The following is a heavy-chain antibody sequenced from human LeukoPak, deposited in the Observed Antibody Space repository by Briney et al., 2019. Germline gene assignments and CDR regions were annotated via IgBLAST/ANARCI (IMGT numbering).Heavy chain of an antibody. Sequence: PGGSLRLSCAASGFTVSSNYMSWVRQAPGKGLQWVPVIYSGGTTYYPDSVKGRFTISRDNSKNTLYLQMNSLRAEDTAVYYCAGGGSNRRFDFWGQGTLVTVSS. J-gene: IGHJ4*02. CDR3: AGGGSNRRFDF. CDR2: IYSGGTT. CDR1: GFTVSSNY. D-gene: IGHD3-16*02. V-gene: IGHV3-53*01.